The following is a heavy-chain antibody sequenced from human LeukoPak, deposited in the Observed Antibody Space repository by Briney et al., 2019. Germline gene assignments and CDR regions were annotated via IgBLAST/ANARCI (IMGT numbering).Heavy chain of an antibody. CDR1: GGSFSGYY. D-gene: IGHD5-18*01. V-gene: IGHV4-34*01. Sequence: SETLSLTCAVYGGSFSGYYWSWIRQPPGKGLEWIGEINHSGSTNYNPSLKSRVTISVDTSKNQFSLKLSSVTAADTAVYYCARESRYSYGFTLYNWFDPWGQGTLVTVSS. CDR3: ARESRYSYGFTLYNWFDP. J-gene: IGHJ5*02. CDR2: INHSGST.